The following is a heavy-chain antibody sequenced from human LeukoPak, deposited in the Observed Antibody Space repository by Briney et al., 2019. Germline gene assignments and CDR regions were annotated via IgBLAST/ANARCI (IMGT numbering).Heavy chain of an antibody. J-gene: IGHJ4*02. V-gene: IGHV4-59*01. CDR3: ARLALQEVGATQTYYLDY. Sequence: SETLSLTCTVSGVSISNYYWSWIRQPPGKGLEWIGYIYSSGSTNYNPSLKSRVTISVDTSKIPFSLKLSSVTAADTAVYYCARLALQEVGATQTYYLDYWGQGTLVTVSS. D-gene: IGHD1-26*01. CDR2: IYSSGST. CDR1: GVSISNYY.